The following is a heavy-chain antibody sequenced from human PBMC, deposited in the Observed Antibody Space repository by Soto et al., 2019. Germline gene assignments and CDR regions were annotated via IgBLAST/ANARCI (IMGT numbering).Heavy chain of an antibody. V-gene: IGHV3-21*01. D-gene: IGHD6-13*01. J-gene: IGHJ5*02. CDR1: GFTFSSYS. CDR3: ARDITYSSSAPGWFDP. CDR2: ISSSSSYI. Sequence: GGSLRLSCAASGFTFSSYSMNWVRQAPGKGLEWVSSISSSSSYIYYADSVKGRFTISRDNAKNSLYLQMNSLRAEDTAVYYCARDITYSSSAPGWFDPWGQGTLVTVSS.